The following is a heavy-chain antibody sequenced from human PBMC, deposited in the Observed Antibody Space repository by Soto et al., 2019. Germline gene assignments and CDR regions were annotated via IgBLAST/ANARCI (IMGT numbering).Heavy chain of an antibody. CDR3: AGGAGWEQDY. J-gene: IGHJ4*02. CDR2: INQDGSAK. Sequence: EVQLVESGGGLVQPGGSLRLSCAASGFSFSNYFMTWVRQAPGKGLEWVANINQDGSAKHYVDSVRGRFTTSRDNAKNSLHLEMNSLRVEDTAVYFCAGGAGWEQDYWGQGTLVTVSS. D-gene: IGHD1-26*01. CDR1: GFSFSNYF. V-gene: IGHV3-7*04.